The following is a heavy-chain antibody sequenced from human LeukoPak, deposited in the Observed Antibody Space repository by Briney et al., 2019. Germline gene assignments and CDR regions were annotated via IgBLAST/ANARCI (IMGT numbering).Heavy chain of an antibody. CDR2: ISSSSSTI. V-gene: IGHV3-48*01. CDR1: GFTFSSYS. J-gene: IGHJ6*03. D-gene: IGHD3-9*01. CDR3: ARDREQGYYDILTGYEAGAQYYYYYYYMDV. Sequence: PGGSLRLSCAASGFTFSSYSMNWVRQAPGKGLEWVSYISSSSSTIYYADSVKGRFTISRDSAKNSLYLQMNSLRAEDTAVYYCARDREQGYYDILTGYEAGAQYYYYYYYMDVWGKGTTVTVSS.